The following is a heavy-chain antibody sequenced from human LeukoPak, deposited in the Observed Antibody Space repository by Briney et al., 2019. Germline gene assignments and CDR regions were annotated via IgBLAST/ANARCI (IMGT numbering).Heavy chain of an antibody. J-gene: IGHJ4*02. Sequence: GASVKVSCKASGYTFTGYYMHWVRQAPGQGLEWMGRINPNSGGTNYAQKFQGRVTMTRDTSISTAYMELSRLRSDDTAVYYCARDKTIFGVVILNDWGQGTLVTVSS. CDR1: GYTFTGYY. CDR3: ARDKTIFGVVILND. V-gene: IGHV1-2*06. D-gene: IGHD3-3*01. CDR2: INPNSGGT.